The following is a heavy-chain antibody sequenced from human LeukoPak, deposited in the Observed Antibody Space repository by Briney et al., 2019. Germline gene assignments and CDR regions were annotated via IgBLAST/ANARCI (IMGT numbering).Heavy chain of an antibody. CDR2: IKQDGNEK. D-gene: IGHD6-13*01. J-gene: IGHJ4*02. Sequence: GGSLRLSCAASGFSFSTYWMSWVRQAPGKGLEWVANIKQDGNEKYYADSVKGRFTISRDNAKNSLYLQMNSLRAEDTAVYYCARVGVFSSSWLLYWGQGTLVTVSS. CDR1: GFSFSTYW. V-gene: IGHV3-7*01. CDR3: ARVGVFSSSWLLY.